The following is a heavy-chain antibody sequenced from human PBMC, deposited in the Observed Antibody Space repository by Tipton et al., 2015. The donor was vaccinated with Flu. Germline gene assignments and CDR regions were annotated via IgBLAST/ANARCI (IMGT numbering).Heavy chain of an antibody. V-gene: IGHV3-30*02. J-gene: IGHJ4*02. CDR3: AKGRDQKYTDTSDY. CDR1: GFIFSNYG. CDR2: IGYDGSDK. D-gene: IGHD1-1*01. Sequence: SGFIFSNYGMHWVRQAPGKGLEWVAFIGYDGSDKDYADSVKGRFTISRDNSKNTLYLQMNSLRGEDTAVFYCAKGRDQKYTDTSDYWGQGTLVTVSS.